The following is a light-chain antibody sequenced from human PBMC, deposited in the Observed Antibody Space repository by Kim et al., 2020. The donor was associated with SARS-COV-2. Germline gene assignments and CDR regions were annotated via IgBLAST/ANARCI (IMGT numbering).Light chain of an antibody. CDR3: QSYYTNNVV. CDR2: EDK. CDR1: SGSIASNY. V-gene: IGLV6-57*03. Sequence: NFMLTQPHSVSESPGKTVTISCTRSSGSIASNYVQWYQQRPGSAPTPLIYEDKQRPSGVPGRFSGSIDSSSNSAYLSISGLRTEDEAAYYCQSYYTNNVVFGGGTQLTVL. J-gene: IGLJ7*01.